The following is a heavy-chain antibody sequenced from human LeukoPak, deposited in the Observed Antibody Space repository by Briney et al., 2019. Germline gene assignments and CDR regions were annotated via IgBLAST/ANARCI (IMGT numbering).Heavy chain of an antibody. CDR3: AHTPNGYTY. CDR1: GFSLNTAGVG. V-gene: IGHV2-5*01. CDR2: IYWNDDK. Sequence: SAPTLAKPTQTLTLTCTFSGFSLNTAGVGVGWLRQPPGKALEWLALIYWNDDKLSTPSLESRLTITKDTSKTQVLLTLTNIDPVHTATYYCAHTPNGYTYWGQGTLVTVSS. D-gene: IGHD3-16*01. J-gene: IGHJ4*02.